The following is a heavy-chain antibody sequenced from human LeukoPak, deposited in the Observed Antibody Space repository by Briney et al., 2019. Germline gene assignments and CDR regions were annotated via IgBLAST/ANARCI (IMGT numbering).Heavy chain of an antibody. CDR1: GFTFSSYW. D-gene: IGHD6-13*01. J-gene: IGHJ5*02. CDR3: ARDSVAAAGDARWFDP. CDR2: INSDGSST. V-gene: IGHV3-74*01. Sequence: GGSLRLSCAASGFTFSSYWMHWVRQAPGKGLVWVSRINSDGSSTSYADSVKGRFIISRDNAKNTLYLQMNSLRAEDTAVYYCARDSVAAAGDARWFDPWGQGTLVTVSS.